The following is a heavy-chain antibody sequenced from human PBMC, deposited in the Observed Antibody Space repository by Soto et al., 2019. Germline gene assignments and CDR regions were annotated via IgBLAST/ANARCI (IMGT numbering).Heavy chain of an antibody. V-gene: IGHV3-74*01. Sequence: EVQLVESGGGLVQPGGSLRLSCAASGFTFSSYWMHWVRQAPGKGLVWVSRINSDGSSTGYADSVMGRFTISRDNAKNTLYLHMNSLRAEDPAVYYCARDQGYCRGGSCYVAGYWGQGTLVTVSS. D-gene: IGHD2-15*01. J-gene: IGHJ4*02. CDR3: ARDQGYCRGGSCYVAGY. CDR2: INSDGSST. CDR1: GFTFSSYW.